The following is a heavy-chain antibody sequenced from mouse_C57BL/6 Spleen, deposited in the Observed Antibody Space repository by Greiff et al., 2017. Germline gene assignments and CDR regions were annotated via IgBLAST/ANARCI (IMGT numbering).Heavy chain of an antibody. CDR3: TLGYYYAMDY. Sequence: VQLKESGTVLARPGASVKMSCKTSGYTFTSYWMHWVKQRPGQGLEWIGAIYPGNSDTSYNQKFKGKAKLTAFTSASTAYMELSSLTNEDSAVYYCTLGYYYAMDYWGQGTSVTVSS. J-gene: IGHJ4*01. D-gene: IGHD3-1*01. CDR1: GYTFTSYW. V-gene: IGHV1-5*01. CDR2: IYPGNSDT.